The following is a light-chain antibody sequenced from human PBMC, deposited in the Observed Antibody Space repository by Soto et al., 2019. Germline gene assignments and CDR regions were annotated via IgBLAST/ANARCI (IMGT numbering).Light chain of an antibody. CDR2: GAS. J-gene: IGKJ1*01. CDR1: QSVSSN. Sequence: EIVMTQSPATLSVSPGEGATLSCRASQSVSSNLAWYQQKPGQAPRILIYGASTRATGIASRFSCSGSGKEFPLTISSLQSEDFAVYYCKQYNNWPPWTFGQGNKVEIK. V-gene: IGKV3-15*01. CDR3: KQYNNWPPWT.